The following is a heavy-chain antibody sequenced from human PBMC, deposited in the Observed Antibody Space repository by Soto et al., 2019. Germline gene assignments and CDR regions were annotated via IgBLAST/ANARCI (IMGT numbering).Heavy chain of an antibody. CDR1: GGTFSSYA. CDR3: ARGMTTVTTQGDYYYYYGMEV. V-gene: IGHV1-69*13. Sequence: SVKVSCKASGGTFSSYAISWVRQAPGQGLEWMGGIIPIFGTANYAQKFQGRVTITADESTSTAYMELSSLRSEDTAVYYCARGMTTVTTQGDYYYYYGMEVWGQGTKVTVSS. J-gene: IGHJ6*02. D-gene: IGHD4-17*01. CDR2: IIPIFGTA.